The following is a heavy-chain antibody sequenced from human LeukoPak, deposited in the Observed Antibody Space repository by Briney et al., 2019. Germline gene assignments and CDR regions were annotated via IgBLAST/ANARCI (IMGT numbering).Heavy chain of an antibody. CDR1: GFTFNNYA. J-gene: IGHJ4*02. V-gene: IGHV3-23*01. CDR3: AKGLRITMVRGAYDD. D-gene: IGHD3-10*01. CDR2: ISGSGGST. Sequence: GGSLRLSCAASGFTFNNYAMSWVRQAPGKGLEWVSAISGSGGSTYYADSGKGWFTISRDNSKNTLYLQMNSLRAEDTAVYYCAKGLRITMVRGAYDDWGQGTLVTVSS.